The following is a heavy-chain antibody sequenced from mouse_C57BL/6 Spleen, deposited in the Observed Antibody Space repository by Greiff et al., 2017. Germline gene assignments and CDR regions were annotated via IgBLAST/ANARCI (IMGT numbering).Heavy chain of an antibody. CDR3: ARCFYYYGISYAWYFDV. Sequence: DVHLVESGGGLVKPGGSLKLSCAASGFTFSDYGMHWVRQAPEKGLEWVAYISSGSSTIYYADTVKGRFTISRDNAKNALFLQMTSLMSEDTAMYYCARCFYYYGISYAWYFDVWGTGTTVTVSS. CDR2: ISSGSSTI. J-gene: IGHJ1*03. CDR1: GFTFSDYG. V-gene: IGHV5-17*01. D-gene: IGHD1-1*01.